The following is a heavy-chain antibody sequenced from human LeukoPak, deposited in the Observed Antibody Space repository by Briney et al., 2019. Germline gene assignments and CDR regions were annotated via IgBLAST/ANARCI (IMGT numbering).Heavy chain of an antibody. J-gene: IGHJ6*03. CDR2: ISGSGAST. CDR3: AKSYSYYHMDD. Sequence: GGSLRLSCAASGFTFSTYGMSWVRQAPGKGLEWVSAISGSGASTYYADSVKGRFTISRDNTKNTLYLQMNSLRGDDTAVYYCAKSYSYYHMDDWGKGTSVTVSS. CDR1: GFTFSTYG. V-gene: IGHV3-23*01.